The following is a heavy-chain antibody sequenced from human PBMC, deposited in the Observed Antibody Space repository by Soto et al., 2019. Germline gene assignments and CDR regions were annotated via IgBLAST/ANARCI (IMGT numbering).Heavy chain of an antibody. Sequence: EVQLVESGGGLVQPGGSLRLSCAASGFTISSYWMHWVRQAPGKGLVWVSRINSDGSSTIYADSVRGRFTISRDNTKNTLYLQMTSRRVEDTAVYYCARDYSGSYDYWGQGTLVIVSS. CDR3: ARDYSGSYDY. D-gene: IGHD1-26*01. J-gene: IGHJ4*02. CDR2: INSDGSST. V-gene: IGHV3-74*01. CDR1: GFTISSYW.